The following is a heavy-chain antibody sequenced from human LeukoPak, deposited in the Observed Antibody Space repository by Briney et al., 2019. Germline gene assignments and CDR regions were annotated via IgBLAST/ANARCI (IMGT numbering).Heavy chain of an antibody. V-gene: IGHV4-30-2*01. CDR1: DGSISSGGYY. J-gene: IGHJ4*02. Sequence: PSQTLSLTCTVSDGSISSGGYYWSWIRQPPGKGLEWIGEINHSGSTNYNPSLKSRVTISVDTSKNQFSLKLSSVTAADTAVYYCASSRSIAARGDYWGQGTLVTVSS. CDR2: INHSGST. D-gene: IGHD6-6*01. CDR3: ASSRSIAARGDY.